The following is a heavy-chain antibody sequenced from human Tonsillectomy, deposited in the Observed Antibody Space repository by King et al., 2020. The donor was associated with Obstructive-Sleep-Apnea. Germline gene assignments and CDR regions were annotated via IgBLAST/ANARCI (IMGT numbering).Heavy chain of an antibody. J-gene: IGHJ5*02. D-gene: IGHD3-22*01. V-gene: IGHV4-38-2*02. Sequence: VQLQESGPGLVKPSETLSLTCTVSGYSISSGYYWGWIRQPPGKGLEWIGSIYHSGSTYYNPSLKSRVTISVDTSKNPFSLKLSSVTAADTAVYYCARGYDSSGYGGNWFDPWGQGTLVTVSS. CDR1: GYSISSGYY. CDR3: ARGYDSSGYGGNWFDP. CDR2: IYHSGST.